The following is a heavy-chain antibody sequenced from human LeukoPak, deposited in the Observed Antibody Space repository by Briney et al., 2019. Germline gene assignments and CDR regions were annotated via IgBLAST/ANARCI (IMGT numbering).Heavy chain of an antibody. J-gene: IGHJ4*02. Sequence: GGSLRLSCAASGFTFSDYSMNWVRQAPGKGREWISYIGIDSGNTNYADSVKGRFTISGDKAKNSLYLQMNSLRVEDTAVYYCARDYKYAFDNWGQGTLVTVSS. V-gene: IGHV3-48*01. D-gene: IGHD5-24*01. CDR2: IGIDSGNT. CDR3: ARDYKYAFDN. CDR1: GFTFSDYS.